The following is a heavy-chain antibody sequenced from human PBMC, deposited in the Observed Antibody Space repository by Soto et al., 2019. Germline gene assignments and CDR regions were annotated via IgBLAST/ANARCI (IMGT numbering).Heavy chain of an antibody. CDR2: ISSSSSYI. Sequence: PGGSPRPSCAPPWFSFPSYSINWVPPAPGKGLEWVSSISSSSSYIYYADSVKGRFTISRDNAKNSLYLQMDSLRAEDTAVHYCARDSTLAGYSSSCDPWGQGTLVTVSS. J-gene: IGHJ5*02. CDR1: WFSFPSYS. CDR3: ARDSTLAGYSSSCDP. D-gene: IGHD6-13*01. V-gene: IGHV3-21*01.